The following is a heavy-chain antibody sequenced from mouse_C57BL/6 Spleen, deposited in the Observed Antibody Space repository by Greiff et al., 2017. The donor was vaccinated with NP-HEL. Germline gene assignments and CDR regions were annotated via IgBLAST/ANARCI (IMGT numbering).Heavy chain of an antibody. CDR2: IDPSDSET. D-gene: IGHD2-4*01. CDR1: GYTFTSYW. J-gene: IGHJ3*01. V-gene: IGHV1-52*01. CDR3: ASTEGLRQGAWFAY. Sequence: VQLQQSGAELVRPGSSVKLSCKASGYTFTSYWMHWVKQRPIQGLEWIGNIDPSDSETHYNQKFKDKATLTVDKSSSTAYMQLSSLTSEDSAVYYCASTEGLRQGAWFAYWGQGTLVTVSA.